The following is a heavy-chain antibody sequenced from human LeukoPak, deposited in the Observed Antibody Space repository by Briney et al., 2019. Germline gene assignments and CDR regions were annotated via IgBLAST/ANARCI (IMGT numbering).Heavy chain of an antibody. D-gene: IGHD2-15*01. Sequence: GRSLRLSCAASGFTFDDYAMHWVRQAPGKGLEWVSGISWNSGRIGYADSVKGRFTISRDNAKNSLYLQMNSLRAEDTALYYCAKDRTDCSGGSCYSLYYYYYMDVWGKGTTVTVSS. J-gene: IGHJ6*03. CDR1: GFTFDDYA. V-gene: IGHV3-9*01. CDR2: ISWNSGRI. CDR3: AKDRTDCSGGSCYSLYYYYYMDV.